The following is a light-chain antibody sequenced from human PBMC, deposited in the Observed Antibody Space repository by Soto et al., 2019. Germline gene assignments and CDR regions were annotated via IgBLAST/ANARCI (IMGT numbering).Light chain of an antibody. CDR3: SSYTSSSTLHYV. CDR2: DVS. CDR1: SSDVGGYNY. Sequence: QSAMTQPASVSGSPGQSITISCTGTSSDVGGYNYVSWYQQHPGKAPKLMIYDVSNRPSGVSNRCSGSKSGNTASLTISGLQAEDEADYYCSSYTSSSTLHYVFGTGTKLTVL. J-gene: IGLJ1*01. V-gene: IGLV2-14*01.